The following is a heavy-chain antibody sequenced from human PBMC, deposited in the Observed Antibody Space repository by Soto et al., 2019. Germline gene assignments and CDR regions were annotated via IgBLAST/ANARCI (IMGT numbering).Heavy chain of an antibody. Sequence: SETLSLTCTVSGGSSSSDHYHWTWIRQTPGKGLEWIGYIHYSGSVNYNPSLKSRVTMSVDTSKNQFSLKLSSVTAADTAVYYCARGRLRFHRHYYYMDVWGKGTTVTVSS. V-gene: IGHV4-39*07. CDR2: IHYSGSV. CDR3: ARGRLRFHRHYYYMDV. CDR1: GGSSSSDHYH. D-gene: IGHD5-12*01. J-gene: IGHJ6*03.